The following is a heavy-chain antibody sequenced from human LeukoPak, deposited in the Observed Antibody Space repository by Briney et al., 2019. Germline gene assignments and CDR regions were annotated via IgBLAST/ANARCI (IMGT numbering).Heavy chain of an antibody. Sequence: PSETLSLTCAVYGGSFSGYYWSWIRQPPGKGLEWIGEINHSGSTNYNPSLKSRVTISVDTSKNQFSLKLSSVTAADTAVYYCARDSIRREPYYYYYMDVWGKGTTVTISS. CDR3: ARDSIRREPYYYYYMDV. V-gene: IGHV4-34*01. CDR1: GGSFSGYY. J-gene: IGHJ6*03. CDR2: INHSGST. D-gene: IGHD1-14*01.